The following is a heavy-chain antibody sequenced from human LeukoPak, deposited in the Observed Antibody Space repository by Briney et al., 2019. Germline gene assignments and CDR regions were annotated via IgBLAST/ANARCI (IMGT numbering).Heavy chain of an antibody. CDR3: ARGLKTYSSGWSRPLGY. CDR2: MNPNSGNT. V-gene: IGHV1-8*01. Sequence: ASVKVSCKASVYTFTSYDINWVRQATGQGLEWMGWMNPNSGNTGYAQKFQGRVTMTRNTSISTAYMELSSLRSEDTAVYYCARGLKTYSSGWSRPLGYWGQGTLVTVSS. D-gene: IGHD6-19*01. CDR1: VYTFTSYD. J-gene: IGHJ4*02.